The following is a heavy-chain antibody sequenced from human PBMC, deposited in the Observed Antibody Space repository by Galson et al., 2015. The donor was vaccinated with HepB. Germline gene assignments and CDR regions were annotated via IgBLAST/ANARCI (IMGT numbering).Heavy chain of an antibody. CDR1: GYPFTGYY. J-gene: IGHJ4*02. Sequence: SVKVSCKASGYPFTGYYLYWVRQAPGQGLELMGRINPDSGGTHYAQKFQGRVAMTSDTSINTAYMELSRLRSDDTAMFYCARDLRSMGDYFDYWGQGTLVTVSS. V-gene: IGHV1-2*06. CDR3: ARDLRSMGDYFDY. CDR2: INPDSGGT. D-gene: IGHD5-24*01.